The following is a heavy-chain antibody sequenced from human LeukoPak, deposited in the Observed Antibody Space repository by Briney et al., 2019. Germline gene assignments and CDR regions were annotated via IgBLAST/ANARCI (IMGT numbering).Heavy chain of an antibody. CDR1: GGSISSYY. CDR2: IYYSGST. J-gene: IGHJ3*02. CDR3: AGITRWGSGSYYGPREAFDI. D-gene: IGHD3-10*01. V-gene: IGHV4-59*08. Sequence: PSETLSLTCTVSGGSISSYYWSWIRQPPGKGLEWIGYIYYSGSTNYNPSLKSRVTISVDTSKNQFSLKLSSVTAADTAVYYCAGITRWGSGSYYGPREAFDIWGQGTMVTVSS.